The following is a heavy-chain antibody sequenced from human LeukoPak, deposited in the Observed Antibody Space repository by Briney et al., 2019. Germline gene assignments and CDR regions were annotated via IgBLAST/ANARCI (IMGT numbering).Heavy chain of an antibody. CDR3: AKTPRRYSSSHKVPT. V-gene: IGHV3-23*01. CDR1: GFTFSSYA. J-gene: IGHJ5*02. CDR2: ISGSGGST. D-gene: IGHD6-13*01. Sequence: GGSLRLSCAASGFTFSSYAMGWVRQAPGKGLEWVSAISGSGGSTYYADSVKGRFTIPRDNSKNTLYLQMNSLRAEDTAVYYCAKTPRRYSSSHKVPTWGQGTLVTVSS.